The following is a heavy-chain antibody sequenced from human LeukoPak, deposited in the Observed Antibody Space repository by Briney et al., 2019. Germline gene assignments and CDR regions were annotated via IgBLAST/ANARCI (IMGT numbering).Heavy chain of an antibody. CDR1: GGTFSSYA. CDR3: AREVRSRGLAVGGADP. V-gene: IGHV1-8*02. Sequence: ASVKVSCKASGGTFSSYAISWVRQAPGQGLEWMGWMNPNSGNTGYAQKFQGRVTMTRNTSISTAYMELSSLRSEDTAVYYCAREVRSRGLAVGGADPWGQGTLVTVSS. CDR2: MNPNSGNT. D-gene: IGHD6-19*01. J-gene: IGHJ5*02.